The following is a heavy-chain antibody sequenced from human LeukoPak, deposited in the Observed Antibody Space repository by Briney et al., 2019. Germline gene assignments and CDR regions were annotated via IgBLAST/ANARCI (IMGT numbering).Heavy chain of an antibody. CDR1: GYTFTTYG. CDR2: ISAYNGKT. CDR3: ARLDY. Sequence: VASVKVSCKASGYTFTTYGITWVRQAPGQGLEWMGRISAYNGKTNSAQKVQGRVTMTRDSSTRTAYMELRSLRSEDTAVYYCARLDYWGQGTLVTVS. J-gene: IGHJ4*02. V-gene: IGHV1-18*01.